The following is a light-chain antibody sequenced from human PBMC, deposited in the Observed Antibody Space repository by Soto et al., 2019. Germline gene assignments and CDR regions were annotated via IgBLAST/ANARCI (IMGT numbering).Light chain of an antibody. CDR1: QSISSW. Sequence: DIQMTQSPPTLSPYVLDIVTITCRASQSISSWLAWYQQKPGKAPKLLIYDASSLESGVPSRFSGSGSGTEFTLTISSLQPDDFATYYCQQYNSYPWTFGQGTKVDIK. J-gene: IGKJ1*01. V-gene: IGKV1-5*01. CDR2: DAS. CDR3: QQYNSYPWT.